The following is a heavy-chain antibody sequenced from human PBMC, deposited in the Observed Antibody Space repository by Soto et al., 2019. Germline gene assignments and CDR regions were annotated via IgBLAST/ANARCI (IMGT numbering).Heavy chain of an antibody. CDR3: VRTSLVVAAATREDY. D-gene: IGHD2-15*01. V-gene: IGHV3-74*01. CDR1: GFTFSSYG. J-gene: IGHJ4*02. CDR2: INSDGSST. Sequence: GGSLRLSCAASGFTFSSYGMHWVRQAPWKGLVWVSRINSDGSSTSYADSVKGRFTISRDNAKNTLYLQMNSLRAEATAVYYCVRTSLVVAAATREDYWGQGTLVTVSS.